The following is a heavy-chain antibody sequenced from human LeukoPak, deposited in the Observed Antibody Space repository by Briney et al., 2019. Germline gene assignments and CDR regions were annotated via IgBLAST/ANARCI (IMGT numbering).Heavy chain of an antibody. Sequence: ASVKVSCKASGGTFSSYTISWVRQAPGQGLEWMGRIIPILGIANCAQKFQGRVTITADKSTSTAYMELSSLRSEDTAVYYCARGPDYSNYLNWFDPWGQGTLVTVSS. V-gene: IGHV1-69*02. CDR2: IIPILGIA. J-gene: IGHJ5*02. CDR1: GGTFSSYT. D-gene: IGHD4-11*01. CDR3: ARGPDYSNYLNWFDP.